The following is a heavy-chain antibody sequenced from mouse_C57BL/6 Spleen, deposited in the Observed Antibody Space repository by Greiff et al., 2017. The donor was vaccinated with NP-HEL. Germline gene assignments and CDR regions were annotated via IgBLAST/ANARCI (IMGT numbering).Heavy chain of an antibody. Sequence: QVQLQQSGPGLVAPSQSLSITCTVSGFSLTSSGVDWVRPSPGKGLEWLGVIWGVGSTHYNSDLKSRLSISNDNSKSQVFLKMNSLQTDDTAMYYCARIGVTTTGGAYWGQGTLVTVSA. CDR2: IWGVGST. CDR3: ARIGVTTTGGAY. V-gene: IGHV2-6*01. CDR1: GFSLTSSG. D-gene: IGHD2-2*01. J-gene: IGHJ3*01.